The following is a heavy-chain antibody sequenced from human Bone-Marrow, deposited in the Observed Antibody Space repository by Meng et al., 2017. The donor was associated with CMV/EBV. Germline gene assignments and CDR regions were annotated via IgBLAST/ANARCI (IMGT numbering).Heavy chain of an antibody. D-gene: IGHD6-13*01. J-gene: IGHJ6*02. CDR2: MNPNSGNT. V-gene: IGHV1-8*02. CDR3: AITREDSSSWLYYYYGMAV. CDR1: GYTFTSYD. Sequence: GESLKISCKASGYTFTSYDINWVRQATGQGLEWMGWMNPNSGNTGYAQKFQGRVTMTRNTSISTAYMELGSLRSEDTAVYYCAITREDSSSWLYYYYGMAVWGQGHTVNVSS.